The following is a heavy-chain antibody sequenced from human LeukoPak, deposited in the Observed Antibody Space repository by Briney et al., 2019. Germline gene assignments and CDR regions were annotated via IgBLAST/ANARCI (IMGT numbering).Heavy chain of an antibody. D-gene: IGHD5-18*01. CDR2: IYYSGTT. CDR3: AKGAGGFSYYNWFDP. Sequence: SETLSLTCTVSGGSMSSNAYYWGWIRQPPGKGLEWIGSIYYSGTTHYNPSLESRVTISVDTSKNQFSLKLASVTAADTAIYYCAKGAGGFSYYNWFDPWGQGTLVTVSS. V-gene: IGHV4-39*07. J-gene: IGHJ5*02. CDR1: GGSMSSNAYY.